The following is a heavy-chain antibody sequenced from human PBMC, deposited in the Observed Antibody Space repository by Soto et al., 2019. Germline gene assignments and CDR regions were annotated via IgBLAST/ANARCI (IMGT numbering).Heavy chain of an antibody. J-gene: IGHJ6*02. CDR2: ISAYNGNT. V-gene: IGHV1-18*01. D-gene: IGHD4-17*01. Sequence: ASVKVSCKASGYTFTSYGISWVRQAPGQGLEWMGWISAYNGNTNYAQKLQGRVTMTTDTSTSTAYMELRSLRSDDTAVYYFARRATVTRGGYYYYYGMDVWGQGTTVTVSS. CDR3: ARRATVTRGGYYYYYGMDV. CDR1: GYTFTSYG.